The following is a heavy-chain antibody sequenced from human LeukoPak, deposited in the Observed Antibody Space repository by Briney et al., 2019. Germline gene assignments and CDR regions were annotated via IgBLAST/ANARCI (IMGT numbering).Heavy chain of an antibody. D-gene: IGHD1-26*01. CDR2: VHTSGGS. V-gene: IGHV4-4*09. J-gene: IGHJ4*02. CDR1: GASISHYY. Sequence: PSETLSLTCTVSGASISHYYWSWIRQTPERGLEWMGHVHTSGGSTYYTSLKTRLTMSIDTSRSQLSLKRTSVTAADTAVYFCARLGSYHDFWGQGALVTVS. CDR3: ARLGSYHDF.